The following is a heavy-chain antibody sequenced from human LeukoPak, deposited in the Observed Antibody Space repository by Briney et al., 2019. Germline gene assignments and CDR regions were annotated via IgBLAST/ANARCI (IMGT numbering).Heavy chain of an antibody. CDR1: GYTLTELS. J-gene: IGHJ4*02. V-gene: IGHV1-24*01. CDR2: FDPEDGET. Sequence: ASVKVSCKVSGYTLTELSMHWVRQAPGKGLEWMGGFDPEDGETIYAQKLQGRVTMTEDTSTDTAYMELSSLRSEDTAVYYCVREENMKPVAGSFDYWGQGTLVSVSS. D-gene: IGHD6-19*01. CDR3: VREENMKPVAGSFDY.